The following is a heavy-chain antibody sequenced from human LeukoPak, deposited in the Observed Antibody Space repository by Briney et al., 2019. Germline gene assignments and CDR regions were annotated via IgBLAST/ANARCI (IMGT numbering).Heavy chain of an antibody. CDR2: INHSGST. Sequence: SETLSPTCAVYGGSFSGYYWSWIRQPPGKGLEWIGEINHSGSTNYNPSLKSRVTISVDTSKNQFSLKLSSVTAADTAVYYCARVGALGYCSSTSCPVYYYGMDVWGKGTTVTVSS. J-gene: IGHJ6*04. CDR3: ARVGALGYCSSTSCPVYYYGMDV. CDR1: GGSFSGYY. V-gene: IGHV4-34*01. D-gene: IGHD2-2*01.